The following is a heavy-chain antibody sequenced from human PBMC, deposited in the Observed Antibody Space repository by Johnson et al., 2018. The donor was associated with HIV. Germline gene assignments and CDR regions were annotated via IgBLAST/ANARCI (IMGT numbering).Heavy chain of an antibody. CDR2: IFSVGDV. CDR1: GITVGTNY. V-gene: IGHV3-66*02. CDR3: VRDGWARVTRGSLDV. J-gene: IGHJ3*01. D-gene: IGHD3-10*01. Sequence: VQLVESGGGLVQPGGSLRLSCAASGITVGTNYMSWVRQAPGKGLEWVSVIFSVGDVYYADSVKGRFTISRDNAKNMVYLQMNSLIPEDTAVDYCVRDGWARVTRGSLDVLGQATVVTVSS.